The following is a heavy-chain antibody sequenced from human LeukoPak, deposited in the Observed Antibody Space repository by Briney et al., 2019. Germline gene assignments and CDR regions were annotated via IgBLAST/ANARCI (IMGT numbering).Heavy chain of an antibody. D-gene: IGHD6-13*01. J-gene: IGHJ4*02. Sequence: GGSLRLSCVASGVTFSNYVMNWVRQAPGKGLEWVSYISSRSGTIYYADSVKGRFTISRDNAKNSLYLQMNSLRAEDTAVYYCAVSKYSSNWYGGFDYWGQGTLVTVSS. V-gene: IGHV3-48*04. CDR2: ISSRSGTI. CDR3: AVSKYSSNWYGGFDY. CDR1: GVTFSNYV.